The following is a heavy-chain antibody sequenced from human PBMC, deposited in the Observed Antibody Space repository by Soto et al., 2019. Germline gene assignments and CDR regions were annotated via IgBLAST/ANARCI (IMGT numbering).Heavy chain of an antibody. CDR3: ARIPVRNINWFDP. D-gene: IGHD2-2*01. V-gene: IGHV2-26*01. CDR1: GFSLSHARMG. J-gene: IGHJ5*02. CDR2: IFSNDEK. Sequence: SGPTLVHPTETLTLPCTVSGFSLSHARMGVSWIRQPPGKALEWLAHIFSNDEKSYSTSLKSRLTISKDTSKSQVVLTMTNMDPVDTATYYCARIPVRNINWFDPWGQGTLVTVSS.